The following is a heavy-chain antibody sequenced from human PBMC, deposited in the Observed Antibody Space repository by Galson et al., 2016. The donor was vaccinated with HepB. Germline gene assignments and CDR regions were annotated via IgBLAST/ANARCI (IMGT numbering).Heavy chain of an antibody. Sequence: SLRLSCAASGFTFSSYAMNWVRQAPGKGLEWVSAISGSGVSTFYADSVKGRFTISRDNSKNTLYLQMNSLRAEDTAVYYCAKGLSWGIAAAGYYYYYYGMDVWGQGTTVTVSS. CDR2: ISGSGVST. D-gene: IGHD6-13*01. CDR3: AKGLSWGIAAAGYYYYYYGMDV. J-gene: IGHJ6*02. CDR1: GFTFSSYA. V-gene: IGHV3-23*01.